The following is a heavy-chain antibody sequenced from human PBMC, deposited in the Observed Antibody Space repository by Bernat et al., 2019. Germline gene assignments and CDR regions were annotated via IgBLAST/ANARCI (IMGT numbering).Heavy chain of an antibody. CDR2: IYYSGST. Sequence: QVQLQESGPGLVKPSETLSLTCTVSGGSISSYYWSWIRQPPGKGLEWIGYIYYSGSTNYNPSLKSRVTISVDTSKNQFSLNLSSVTAADTAVYYCARRKRSSSWYDAFDIWGQETMVNVS. CDR1: GGSISSYY. J-gene: IGHJ3*02. CDR3: ARRKRSSSWYDAFDI. V-gene: IGHV4-59*01. D-gene: IGHD6-13*01.